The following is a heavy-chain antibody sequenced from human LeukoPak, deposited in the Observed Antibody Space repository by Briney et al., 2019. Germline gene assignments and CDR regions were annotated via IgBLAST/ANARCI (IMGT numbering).Heavy chain of an antibody. D-gene: IGHD7-27*01. J-gene: IGHJ4*02. CDR2: ISYDGSNK. Sequence: PGGSLRLSCAASGSTFSSYAMHWVRQAPGKGLEWVAVISYDGSNKYYADSVKGRFTISRDNSKNTLYLQMNSLRAEDTAVYYCAKDAPKLGRAVGYWGQGTLVTVSS. CDR3: AKDAPKLGRAVGY. V-gene: IGHV3-30-3*01. CDR1: GSTFSSYA.